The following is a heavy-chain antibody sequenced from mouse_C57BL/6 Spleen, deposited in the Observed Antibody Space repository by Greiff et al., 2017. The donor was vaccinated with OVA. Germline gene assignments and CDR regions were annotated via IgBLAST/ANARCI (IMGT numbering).Heavy chain of an antibody. CDR2: FNLGRGGI. Sequence: LQQFGAELLRPGPSVKVSCKASGYAFPNYLFEWVKQRLGQGREGFGVFNLGRGGINYHEKSKGKATLTADKSSSTAYMQLSSLTSEDSAVYFCARWLSTTVVATDAYWGQGTLVTVSA. V-gene: IGHV1-54*01. D-gene: IGHD1-1*01. CDR1: GYAFPNYL. J-gene: IGHJ3*01. CDR3: ARWLSTTVVATDAY.